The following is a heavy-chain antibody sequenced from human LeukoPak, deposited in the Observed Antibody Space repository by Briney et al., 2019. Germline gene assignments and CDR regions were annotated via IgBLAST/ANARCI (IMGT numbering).Heavy chain of an antibody. V-gene: IGHV4-4*07. J-gene: IGHJ3*02. Sequence: SETLSLTCTVSGGSISTYYWSCIRQPAGKGLEWIGRIYASGNTKYNPSLKSRVAMSVDTSKNQFSLKLSSVTAADTAVYYCARPDTTMEDAFDIWGHGTMVTVSS. CDR1: GGSISTYY. D-gene: IGHD5-18*01. CDR2: IYASGNT. CDR3: ARPDTTMEDAFDI.